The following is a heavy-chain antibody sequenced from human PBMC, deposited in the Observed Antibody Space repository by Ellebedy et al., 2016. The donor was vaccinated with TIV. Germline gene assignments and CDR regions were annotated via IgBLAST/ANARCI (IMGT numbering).Heavy chain of an antibody. Sequence: GGSLRLXCAASGFTFSSYAMHWVRQAPGKGLEWVAVISYDGSNKYYADSVKGRFTISRDNSKNTLYLQMNSLRAEDTAVYYCARLGTGYYDILTGYYGPFDYWGQGTLVTVSS. V-gene: IGHV3-30-3*01. CDR2: ISYDGSNK. J-gene: IGHJ4*02. D-gene: IGHD3-9*01. CDR1: GFTFSSYA. CDR3: ARLGTGYYDILTGYYGPFDY.